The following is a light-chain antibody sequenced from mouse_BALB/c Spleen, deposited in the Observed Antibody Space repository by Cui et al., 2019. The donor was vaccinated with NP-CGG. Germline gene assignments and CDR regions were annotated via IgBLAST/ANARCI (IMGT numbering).Light chain of an antibody. CDR1: TGAVTTSNY. CDR2: GTN. Sequence: QPVVTQESALITSPGETVTLTCRSSTGAVTTSNYANWVQEKPDHLFTGLIGGTNNRPPGVPARFSGSLLGDKAALTITGAQTEDEAIYFCALWYSNHWVFGGGTKLTVL. CDR3: ALWYSNHWV. J-gene: IGLJ1*01. V-gene: IGLV1*01.